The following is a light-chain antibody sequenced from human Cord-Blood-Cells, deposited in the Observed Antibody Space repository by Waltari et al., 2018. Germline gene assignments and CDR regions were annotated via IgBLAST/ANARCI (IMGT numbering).Light chain of an antibody. CDR1: QSVSSN. CDR3: QQYNNWPPLT. J-gene: IGKJ4*01. CDR2: GAS. V-gene: IGKV3-15*01. Sequence: EIVMTQSPATLSVSPAERATLSCRARQSVSSNLAWSQQKPGQAPRLLIYGASTRATGIPARFRGSGSGTEFTLTISNLQSEDLAVYYWQQYNNWPPLTFGGGTKVEIK.